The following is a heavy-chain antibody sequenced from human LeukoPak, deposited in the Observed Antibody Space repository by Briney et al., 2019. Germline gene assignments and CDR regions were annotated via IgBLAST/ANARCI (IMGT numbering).Heavy chain of an antibody. D-gene: IGHD5-18*01. CDR2: INHSGST. CDR3: ARGDSYGYRY. CDR1: GFTFSTFA. Sequence: GSLRLSCAASGFTFSTFAMNWVRQAPGKGLEWIGEINHSGSTNYNPSLKSRVTISVDTSKNQFSLKLSSVTAADTAVYYCARGDSYGYRYWGQGTLVTVSS. J-gene: IGHJ4*02. V-gene: IGHV4-34*01.